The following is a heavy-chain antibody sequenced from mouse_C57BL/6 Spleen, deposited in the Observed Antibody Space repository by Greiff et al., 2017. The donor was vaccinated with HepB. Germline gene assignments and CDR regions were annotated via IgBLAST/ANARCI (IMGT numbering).Heavy chain of an antibody. CDR1: GYAFTNYL. D-gene: IGHD3-2*02. J-gene: IGHJ4*01. Sequence: QVQLKESGAELVRPGTSVKVSCKASGYAFTNYLIEWIKQRPGQGLEWIGVINPGSGGTNYNEKFKGKATLTADKSSSTAYMQLSSLTSEDSAVYFCARWGSSGPYYTMDYWGQGTSVTVSS. CDR2: INPGSGGT. CDR3: ARWGSSGPYYTMDY. V-gene: IGHV1-54*01.